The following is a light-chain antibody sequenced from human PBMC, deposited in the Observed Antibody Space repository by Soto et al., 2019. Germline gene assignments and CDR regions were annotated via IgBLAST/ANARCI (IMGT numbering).Light chain of an antibody. Sequence: QSVLTQPASMSGSPGQSITISCTGTSSDVGGYNYVSWYQQHPDRAPKLIIYEVSNRPSGVSIRFSGSKSANTASLTISGLQAEDEGDYYCSSYSTTYTVIFGGGTKLTVL. CDR3: SSYSTTYTVI. CDR1: SSDVGGYNY. CDR2: EVS. J-gene: IGLJ2*01. V-gene: IGLV2-14*01.